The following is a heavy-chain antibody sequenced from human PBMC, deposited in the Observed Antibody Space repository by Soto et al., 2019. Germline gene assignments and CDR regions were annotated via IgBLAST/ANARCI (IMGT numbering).Heavy chain of an antibody. CDR2: TYYRSKWYN. CDR1: GDTVSSTSAA. Sequence: SQTLSLTCAISGDTVSSTSAAWTWIRQSPSRGLEWLGKTYYRSKWYNEYAVSVKSRISINADTSKNQFSLQLDSVTPEDTAVYYCARGGYSMDVWGQATTVTVSS. V-gene: IGHV6-1*01. CDR3: ARGGYSMDV. J-gene: IGHJ6*02.